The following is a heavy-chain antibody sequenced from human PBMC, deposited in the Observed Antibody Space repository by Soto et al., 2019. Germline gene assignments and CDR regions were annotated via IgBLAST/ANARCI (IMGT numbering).Heavy chain of an antibody. Sequence: EVQLLESGGGLVQPGGSLRLSCAASGFTFSSYDMSWVRQAPGKGLEWVSDISGSGGSTYYSDSVKGRFTISRDNSKNTLYLQMNSLRAEDTAVDYCARVVYSSGGYIKVGAFDIWGQGKMVTVSS. D-gene: IGHD6-19*01. V-gene: IGHV3-23*01. CDR1: GFTFSSYD. J-gene: IGHJ3*02. CDR2: ISGSGGST. CDR3: ARVVYSSGGYIKVGAFDI.